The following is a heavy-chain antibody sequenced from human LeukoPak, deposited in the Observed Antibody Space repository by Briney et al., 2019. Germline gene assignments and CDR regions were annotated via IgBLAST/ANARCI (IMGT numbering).Heavy chain of an antibody. CDR1: GFTFSTYW. Sequence: GGSLRLSCAASGFTFSTYWMHWVRQAPGKGLVWVSRIKSDGGTNYADSVKGRFTISRDNAKKTVSLQMNSLRPEDTGVYYCARAPSEIGGYYPEYFRHWGQGTLVTVSS. V-gene: IGHV3-74*01. CDR3: ARAPSEIGGYYPEYFRH. J-gene: IGHJ1*01. CDR2: IKSDGGT. D-gene: IGHD3-22*01.